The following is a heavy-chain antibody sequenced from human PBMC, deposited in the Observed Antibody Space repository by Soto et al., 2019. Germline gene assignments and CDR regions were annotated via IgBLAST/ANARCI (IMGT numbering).Heavy chain of an antibody. D-gene: IGHD3-10*02. CDR2: IYPGDSDT. Sequence: GESLKISCKGSGYMFSNQWIGWVRQVPGKGLECMGIIYPGDSDTRYSPSFQGQVTISADKSISTAYLQWNSLKASDTAMYYCARRVLRETHFDYWGQGTLVTVSS. CDR3: ARRVLRETHFDY. J-gene: IGHJ4*02. V-gene: IGHV5-51*01. CDR1: GYMFSNQW.